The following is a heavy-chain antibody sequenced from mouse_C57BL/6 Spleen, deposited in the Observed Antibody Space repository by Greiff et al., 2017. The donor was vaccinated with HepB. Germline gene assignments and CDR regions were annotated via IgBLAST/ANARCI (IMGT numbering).Heavy chain of an antibody. CDR3: ARGSSYRFAY. D-gene: IGHD1-1*01. J-gene: IGHJ3*01. V-gene: IGHV1-54*01. CDR2: INPGSGGT. Sequence: VQLQQSGAELVRPGTSVKVSCKASGYAFTNYLIEWVKQRPGQGLEWIGVINPGSGGTNYNEKFKGKATLTADKSSSTAYMQLSSLTSEDSAVYVCARGSSYRFAYWGQGTLVTVSA. CDR1: GYAFTNYL.